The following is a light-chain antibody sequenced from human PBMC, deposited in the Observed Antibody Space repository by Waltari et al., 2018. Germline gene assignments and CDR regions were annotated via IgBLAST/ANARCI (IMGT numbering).Light chain of an antibody. CDR2: AAS. Sequence: DIQMTHSASSLSASVGDRVTITCWSSQSSSSYLNWYQQKPGKAPKLLIYAASSLQSGVPSRFSGSGSGTDFTLTISSLQPEDFATYYCQQSYSTPLTFGGGTKVEIK. CDR3: QQSYSTPLT. V-gene: IGKV1-39*01. J-gene: IGKJ4*01. CDR1: QSSSSY.